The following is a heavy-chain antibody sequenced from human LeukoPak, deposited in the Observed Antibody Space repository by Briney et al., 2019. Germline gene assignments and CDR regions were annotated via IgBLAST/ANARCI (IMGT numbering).Heavy chain of an antibody. CDR1: GFTFTNHA. CDR2: ISDGGDNT. J-gene: IGHJ4*02. D-gene: IGHD3-10*01. Sequence: AGSLTLSCAASGFTFTNHAMSWFRQDAGKGLEWFSTISDGGDNTYYTDSVKGRVTISIDTSKNNLYLQMNSLTAEDTATYYCARSGVGVRDYWGQGDLVTVSS. V-gene: IGHV3-23*01. CDR3: ARSGVGVRDY.